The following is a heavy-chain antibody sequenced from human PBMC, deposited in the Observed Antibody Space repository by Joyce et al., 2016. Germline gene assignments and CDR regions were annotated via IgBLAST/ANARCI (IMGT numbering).Heavy chain of an antibody. CDR1: GSTLTDHY. CDR2: SRDKASRYTT. D-gene: IGHD2-8*01. Sequence: EMQLVESGGGLVQPGGFLRLSCAASGSTLTDHYVDWVRQAPEKGLEWIGRSRDKASRYTTEYAASVKGRVTISRDDSDNSVYLQMNSLKIEDTAVYYCSRGDPSTTNRFDPWGQGTLVFVSS. CDR3: SRGDPSTTNRFDP. J-gene: IGHJ5*02. V-gene: IGHV3-72*01.